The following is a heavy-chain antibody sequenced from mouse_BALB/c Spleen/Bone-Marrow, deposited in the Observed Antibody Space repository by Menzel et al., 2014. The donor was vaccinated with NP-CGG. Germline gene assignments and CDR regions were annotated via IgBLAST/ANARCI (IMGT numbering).Heavy chain of an antibody. V-gene: IGHV14-3*02. CDR1: GFNIKDTY. D-gene: IGHD2-14*01. CDR2: IDPANGNT. Sequence: VQLKQSGAELVKPGASVKLSCTASGFNIKDTYIHWVKRRPEQGLEWIGRIDPANGNTKYDPKFQGKATITADTSSNTAYLQLSSLTSEDTAVYYCASYRYGWYFDVWGAGTTVTVSS. CDR3: ASYRYGWYFDV. J-gene: IGHJ1*01.